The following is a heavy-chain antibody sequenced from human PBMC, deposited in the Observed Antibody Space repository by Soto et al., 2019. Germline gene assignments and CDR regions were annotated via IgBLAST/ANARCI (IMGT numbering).Heavy chain of an antibody. CDR3: AREEMATIHPWVPAAFDI. D-gene: IGHD5-12*01. CDR2: IWYDGSNK. Sequence: QVQLVESGGGVVQPGRSLRLSCAASRFTFTIYGMHWVRQAPGKGLEWVAVIWYDGSNKYYADSVKGRFTISRDNSKNTLYLQMNSLRAEYTAVYSCAREEMATIHPWVPAAFDIWGQGTMVTVSS. J-gene: IGHJ3*02. CDR1: RFTFTIYG. V-gene: IGHV3-33*01.